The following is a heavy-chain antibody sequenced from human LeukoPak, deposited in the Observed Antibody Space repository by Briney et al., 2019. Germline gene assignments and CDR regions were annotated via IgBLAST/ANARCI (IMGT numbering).Heavy chain of an antibody. D-gene: IGHD3-10*01. CDR3: ASHYGSGSFYSPFDY. CDR1: GFTFSSYA. J-gene: IGHJ4*02. CDR2: IYYSGST. Sequence: GSLRLSCAASGFTFSSYAMSWIRQPPGKGLEWIGYIYYSGSTNYNPSLKSRVTISLDTSKNQFSLKLNSVTAADTAVYYCASHYGSGSFYSPFDYWGQGTLVTVSS. V-gene: IGHV4-59*01.